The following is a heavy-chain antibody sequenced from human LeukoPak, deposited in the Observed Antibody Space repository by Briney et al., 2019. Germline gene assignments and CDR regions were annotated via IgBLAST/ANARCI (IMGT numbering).Heavy chain of an antibody. CDR2: INWNGGST. J-gene: IGHJ4*02. CDR1: GFTFDDYG. D-gene: IGHD3-22*01. CDR3: ARDPRSSGYLTFDY. V-gene: IGHV3-20*04. Sequence: GGSLRLSCAASGFTFDDYGMSWVRQAPGKGLEWVSGINWNGGSTGYADSVKGRFTISRDNAKNSLYLQMNSLRAEDTALYYCARDPRSSGYLTFDYWGRGTLVTVSS.